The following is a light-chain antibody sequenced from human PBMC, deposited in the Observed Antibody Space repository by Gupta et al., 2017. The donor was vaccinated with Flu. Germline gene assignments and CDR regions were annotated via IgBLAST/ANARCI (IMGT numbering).Light chain of an antibody. V-gene: IGKV3-11*01. CDR3: QQRSNWPLT. J-gene: IGKJ4*01. CDR1: QSVSSY. CDR2: DAS. Sequence: ALTQSPATLSLSPGERATLSCRASQSVSSYLAWYQQKPGQAPRLLIYDASNRATGIPARFSGSGSGTDFTLTISSLEPEDFAVYYCQQRSNWPLTFGGGTKVEIK.